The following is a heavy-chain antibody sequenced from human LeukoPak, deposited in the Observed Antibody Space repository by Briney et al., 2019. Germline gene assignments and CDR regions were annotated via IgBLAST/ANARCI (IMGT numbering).Heavy chain of an antibody. Sequence: GGSLRLSCAASGFTFSIYGMHWVRQAPGKGLEWVALIWFDGTKKYYADSVKGRFTISRDNSKNTLYLQMNSLRAEDTAVYYCAREEATTVRGVSDYWGQGTLVTVSP. CDR1: GFTFSIYG. CDR3: AREEATTVRGVSDY. D-gene: IGHD3-10*01. CDR2: IWFDGTKK. J-gene: IGHJ4*02. V-gene: IGHV3-33*01.